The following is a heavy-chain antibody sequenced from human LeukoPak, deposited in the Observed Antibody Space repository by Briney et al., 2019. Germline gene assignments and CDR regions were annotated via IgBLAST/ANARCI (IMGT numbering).Heavy chain of an antibody. CDR3: ARESGYYDSSGYSRAFDY. CDR2: IYYSGST. CDR1: GGSISSSSYY. D-gene: IGHD3-22*01. V-gene: IGHV4-39*07. Sequence: SETPSLTCTVSGGSISSSSYYWGWLRQPPGKGLEWIGSIYYSGSTYYNPSLKSRVTISVDTSKNQFSLKLSSVTAADTAVYYCARESGYYDSSGYSRAFDYWGQGTLVTVSS. J-gene: IGHJ4*02.